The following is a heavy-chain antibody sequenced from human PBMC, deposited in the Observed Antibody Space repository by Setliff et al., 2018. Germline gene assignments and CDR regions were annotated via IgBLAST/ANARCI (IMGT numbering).Heavy chain of an antibody. D-gene: IGHD6-19*01. CDR3: AREGSGWYYDY. J-gene: IGHJ4*02. Sequence: VASVKVSCKASGYTFTSYGISWVRQAPGQGLEWMGGIIPIFGTANYAQKFQGRVTITADESTSTAYMELSSLRSEDTAVYYCAREGSGWYYDYWGQGTLVTVSS. CDR2: IIPIFGTA. CDR1: GYTFTSYG. V-gene: IGHV1-69*13.